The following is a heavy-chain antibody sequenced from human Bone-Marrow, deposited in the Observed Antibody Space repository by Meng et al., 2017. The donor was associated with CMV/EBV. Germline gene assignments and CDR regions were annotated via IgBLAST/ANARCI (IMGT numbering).Heavy chain of an antibody. CDR2: IIPIFGTA. Sequence: SVKVSCKAPGGTFSSYAISWVRQAPGQGLEWMGGIIPIFGTANYAQKFQGRVTITTDESTSTAYMELSSLRSEDTAVYYCARRSYSVNWFDPWGQGTLVTVSS. V-gene: IGHV1-69*05. CDR3: ARRSYSVNWFDP. D-gene: IGHD4-11*01. CDR1: GGTFSSYA. J-gene: IGHJ5*02.